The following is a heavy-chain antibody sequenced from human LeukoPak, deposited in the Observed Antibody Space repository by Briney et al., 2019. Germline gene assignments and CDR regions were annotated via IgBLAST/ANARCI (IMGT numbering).Heavy chain of an antibody. D-gene: IGHD6-13*01. V-gene: IGHV3-30-3*01. CDR1: GFTFSSYA. CDR2: ISYDGSNK. Sequence: GGSLRLSCAASGFTFSSYAMHWVRQAPGKGLEWVAVISYDGSNKYYADPVKGRFTISRDNSKNTLYLQMNSLRAEDTAVYYCARDGSSWYKLDAFDIWGQGTMVTVSS. J-gene: IGHJ3*02. CDR3: ARDGSSWYKLDAFDI.